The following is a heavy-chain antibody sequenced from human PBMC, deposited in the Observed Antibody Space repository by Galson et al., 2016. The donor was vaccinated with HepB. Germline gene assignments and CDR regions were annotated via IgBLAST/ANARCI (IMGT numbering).Heavy chain of an antibody. Sequence: ETLSLTCAVAGYAIGTGFYWGWIRQPPGEGLEWVGNIYHNGRSYYNPSVKSRVTISLDTSKNLFSLRLSSVTAADTAVYSCARGGYSCSLSFDSWGQGILVIVSS. V-gene: IGHV4-38-2*01. CDR3: ARGGYSCSLSFDS. CDR1: GYAIGTGFY. CDR2: IYHNGRS. D-gene: IGHD6-6*01. J-gene: IGHJ4*02.